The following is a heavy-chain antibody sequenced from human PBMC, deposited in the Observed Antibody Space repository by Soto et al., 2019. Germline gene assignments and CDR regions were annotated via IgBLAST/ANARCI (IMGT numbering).Heavy chain of an antibody. Sequence: GASVKVSCKASGYSFTSYGINWVRQAPGRGPEWMGWISPHNGNTNYAQNVKGRVSMTTDISTNTVHLEVRSLRSDDTAVYYCGRCRVNTYAMDVWGQGTTVTVSS. CDR3: GRCRVNTYAMDV. J-gene: IGHJ6*02. V-gene: IGHV1-18*01. CDR2: ISPHNGNT. CDR1: GYSFTSYG.